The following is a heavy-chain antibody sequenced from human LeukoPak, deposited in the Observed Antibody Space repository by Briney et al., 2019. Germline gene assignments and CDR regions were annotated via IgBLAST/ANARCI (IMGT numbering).Heavy chain of an antibody. V-gene: IGHV3-23*01. Sequence: GGSLRLSCAASGVTFSRYAMSWVRPAPGKGLGWVSAISGSGGSTYYTDSVKGRFTISRDNSKNTLYLQMISLRAEDTAVYYCAKYDDSSSWYPDYWGQGTLVTVSS. CDR1: GVTFSRYA. CDR3: AKYDDSSSWYPDY. CDR2: ISGSGGST. J-gene: IGHJ4*02. D-gene: IGHD6-13*01.